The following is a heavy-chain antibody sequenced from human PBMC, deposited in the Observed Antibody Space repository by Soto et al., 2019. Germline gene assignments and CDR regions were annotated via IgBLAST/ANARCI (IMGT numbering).Heavy chain of an antibody. CDR1: GFTFSSYG. J-gene: IGHJ2*01. Sequence: PGGSLRLSCAASGFTFSSYGMHWVRQAPGKGLEWVAAIASDESVTYYADSVKGRFTISRDNSKNTLYLQMNSLGAEDTAVYYCAKGPVTFYWYFDLWGRGTLVTVSS. D-gene: IGHD4-17*01. CDR3: AKGPVTFYWYFDL. V-gene: IGHV3-30*18. CDR2: IASDESVT.